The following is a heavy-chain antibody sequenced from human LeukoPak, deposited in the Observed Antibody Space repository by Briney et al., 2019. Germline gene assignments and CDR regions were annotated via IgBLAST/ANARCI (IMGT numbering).Heavy chain of an antibody. Sequence: GGSLRLSCAASGFSVSTYEMNWVRQAPGKGLECVSYISSSGTTISYADSVEGRFTISRDNAKNSLYLEMNSLGVEDTAVYYCARGRPEFFGSGTYLNDWGQGTLVTVSS. CDR3: ARGRPEFFGSGTYLND. V-gene: IGHV3-48*03. D-gene: IGHD3-10*01. CDR2: ISSSGTTI. J-gene: IGHJ4*02. CDR1: GFSVSTYE.